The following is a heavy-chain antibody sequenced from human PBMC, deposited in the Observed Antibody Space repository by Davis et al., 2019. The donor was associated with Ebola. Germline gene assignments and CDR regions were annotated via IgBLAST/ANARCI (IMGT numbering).Heavy chain of an antibody. J-gene: IGHJ4*02. Sequence: MPGGSLRLSCAASGFTVSSNYMSWVRQPPGKGLEWIGEIYHSGSTNYNPSLKSRVTISVDKSKNQFSLKLSSVTAADTAVYYCAREGLGAYGDYPLDYWGQGTLVTVSS. CDR2: IYHSGST. D-gene: IGHD4-17*01. V-gene: IGHV4-4*02. CDR3: AREGLGAYGDYPLDY. CDR1: GFTVSSNY.